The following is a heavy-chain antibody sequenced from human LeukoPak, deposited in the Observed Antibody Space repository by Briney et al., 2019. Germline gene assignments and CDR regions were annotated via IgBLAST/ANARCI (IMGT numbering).Heavy chain of an antibody. CDR1: GFTFSSYD. Sequence: GGSLRLSCAASGFTFSSYDMHWVRQAPGKGLEWVAVISYDGSNKYYADSVKGRFTISRDNAKNSLYPQMNSLRAEDTAVYYCARTGYYYDSSGYYRLQAFDIWGQGTMVTVSS. J-gene: IGHJ3*02. CDR2: ISYDGSNK. V-gene: IGHV3-30-3*01. D-gene: IGHD3-22*01. CDR3: ARTGYYYDSSGYYRLQAFDI.